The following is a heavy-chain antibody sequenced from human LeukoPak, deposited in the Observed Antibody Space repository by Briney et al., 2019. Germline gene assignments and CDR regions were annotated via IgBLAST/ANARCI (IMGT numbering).Heavy chain of an antibody. V-gene: IGHV4-34*01. D-gene: IGHD3-9*01. CDR1: GYSISIGYY. CDR3: ARHVVDYDILTGYYSYYFDY. CDR2: INHSGST. Sequence: SETLSLTCTVSGYSISIGYYWSWIRQPPGKGLEWIGEINHSGSTNYNPSLKSRVTISVDTSKNQFSLKLSSVTAADTAVYYCARHVVDYDILTGYYSYYFDYWGQGTLVTVSS. J-gene: IGHJ4*02.